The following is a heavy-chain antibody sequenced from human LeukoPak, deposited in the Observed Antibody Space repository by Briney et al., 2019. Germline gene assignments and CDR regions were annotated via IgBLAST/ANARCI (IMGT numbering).Heavy chain of an antibody. Sequence: SVKVSCKASGGTFSSYAISWVRQAPGQGLEWMGGIIPIFGTANYAQKFQGRVTITTDESTSTAYMELSSLRSEDTAVYYCARVGYYDSSGYYSDWFDPWGQGTLVTVSS. CDR3: ARVGYYDSSGYYSDWFDP. CDR2: IIPIFGTA. V-gene: IGHV1-69*05. J-gene: IGHJ5*02. D-gene: IGHD3-22*01. CDR1: GGTFSSYA.